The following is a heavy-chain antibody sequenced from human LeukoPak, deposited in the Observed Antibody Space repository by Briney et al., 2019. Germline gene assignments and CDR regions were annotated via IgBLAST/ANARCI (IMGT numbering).Heavy chain of an antibody. Sequence: ASVKVSCKASGYSFTGYYIHWVRQAPGQGLEWMGWINPNSGGANYAQKFQGRVTMTRDTSISTAYMELSRLRSDDTAVYYCARHLSGYCSSTSCYRDYYYMDVWGKGTTVTVSS. CDR2: INPNSGGA. D-gene: IGHD2-2*03. CDR3: ARHLSGYCSSTSCYRDYYYMDV. J-gene: IGHJ6*03. V-gene: IGHV1-2*02. CDR1: GYSFTGYY.